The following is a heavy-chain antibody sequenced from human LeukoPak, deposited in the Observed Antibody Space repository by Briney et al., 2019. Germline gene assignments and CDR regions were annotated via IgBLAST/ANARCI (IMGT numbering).Heavy chain of an antibody. J-gene: IGHJ4*02. D-gene: IGHD3-10*01. CDR2: ISHSGNT. Sequence: SETLSLTCAVYGGSFSGYYWNWIRQSPGKGLEWIAEISHSGNTNYNPSLKSRVTISVDTSKNQFSLKLSSVTAADTAVCYCARSEWLGDFDYWGQGTLVTVSS. V-gene: IGHV4-34*01. CDR1: GGSFSGYY. CDR3: ARSEWLGDFDY.